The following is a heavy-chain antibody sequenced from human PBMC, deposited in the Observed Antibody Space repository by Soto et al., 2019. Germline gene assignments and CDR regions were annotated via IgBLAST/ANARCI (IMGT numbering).Heavy chain of an antibody. J-gene: IGHJ4*02. D-gene: IGHD3-22*01. CDR1: GGSINDYY. CDR3: ARRADSSSYQYDSHDY. Sequence: SETLSLTCTVSGGSINDYYWSWIRQPAGKGLEWIAYVSYSGSTNYNPSLKSRVTISVDTSEKRFSLKLNSVTAAETAVYYCARRADSSSYQYDSHDYWGQGALVTGSS. V-gene: IGHV4-59*01. CDR2: VSYSGST.